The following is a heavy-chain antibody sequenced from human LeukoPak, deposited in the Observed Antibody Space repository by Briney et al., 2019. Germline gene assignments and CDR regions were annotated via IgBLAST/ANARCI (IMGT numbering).Heavy chain of an antibody. Sequence: PGGSLRLSCAASRFTVSSNYMSYLRQAPGKGLECVSVIYSGGSTSYVDSVKGRFTIYRDNSKNTLHLQMNSLRAEDKAVYYCARDLDGYIDYWGQGTLVTVSS. D-gene: IGHD5-24*01. CDR1: RFTVSSNY. V-gene: IGHV3-66*02. CDR2: IYSGGST. CDR3: ARDLDGYIDY. J-gene: IGHJ4*02.